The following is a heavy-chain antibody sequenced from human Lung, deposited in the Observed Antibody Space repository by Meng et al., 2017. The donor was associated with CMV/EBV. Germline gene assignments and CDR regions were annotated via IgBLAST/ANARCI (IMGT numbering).Heavy chain of an antibody. D-gene: IGHD1-26*01. Sequence: GSLRLSCTVSDVSISNGTFFWGWIRQPPGKGLEWIGSFFHSGDTYSNPSLRSRVAISVDTSKNQFSLRLSSVTATDTAVYYCARHLRGYSWPKSDWGQGXLVTVSS. CDR3: ARHLRGYSWPKSD. J-gene: IGHJ4*02. CDR1: DVSISNGTFF. CDR2: FFHSGDT. V-gene: IGHV4-39*01.